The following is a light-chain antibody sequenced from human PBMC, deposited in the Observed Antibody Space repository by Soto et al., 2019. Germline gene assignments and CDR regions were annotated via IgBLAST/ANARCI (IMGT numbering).Light chain of an antibody. Sequence: DIQMTQSPSTLSASIGDTVIITCRASQSINSWLAWYQQKPGKATKLLINKASTLESGVPSRFRGSESVTEFTLPISSLQPDDFATFYCQQYDRFPYTFGPGTKLEIK. CDR3: QQYDRFPYT. J-gene: IGKJ2*01. CDR1: QSINSW. V-gene: IGKV1-5*03. CDR2: KAS.